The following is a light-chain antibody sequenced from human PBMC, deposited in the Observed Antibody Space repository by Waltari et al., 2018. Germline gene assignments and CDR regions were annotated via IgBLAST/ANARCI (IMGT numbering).Light chain of an antibody. CDR3: QQGASFPPT. J-gene: IGKJ1*01. CDR1: QDISSA. Sequence: EIQMTQSPSSVSASVGDRVTLTCRAGQDISSALAWYQQNPGQAPNLLIYAVSSLQSVVPSRFSGSGSGTDFTLTISNLQPADVATYFCQQGASFPPTFGQGTKVEIK. V-gene: IGKV1-12*01. CDR2: AVS.